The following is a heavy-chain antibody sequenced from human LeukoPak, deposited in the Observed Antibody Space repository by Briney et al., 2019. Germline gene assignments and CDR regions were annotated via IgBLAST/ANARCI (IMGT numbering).Heavy chain of an antibody. CDR1: GGSISNYY. D-gene: IGHD3-16*02. CDR2: IYYSGST. J-gene: IGHJ3*02. CDR3: ARDRIYDYIWGSYRDDAFDI. V-gene: IGHV4-59*12. Sequence: SETLSLTCTVSGGSISNYYWTWIRQPPGKGLEWIGYIYYSGSTNYNPSLKSRVTISVDMSKNQFSLKLSSVTAADTAVYYCARDRIYDYIWGSYRDDAFDIWGQGTMVTVSS.